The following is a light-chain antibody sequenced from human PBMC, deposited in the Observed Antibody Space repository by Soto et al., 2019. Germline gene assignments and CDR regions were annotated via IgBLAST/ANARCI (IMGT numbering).Light chain of an antibody. J-gene: IGKJ4*01. CDR1: QSVSIN. V-gene: IGKV3-15*01. CDR3: QQYGYSPT. Sequence: EIVMTQSPATLSVSPGERATLSCRASQSVSINLAWYQQKPGQAPRLLIYGASTRATGIPARFSGSGSGTEFTLTINSLQSEDFAVYYCQQYGYSPTFGGGTKVDIK. CDR2: GAS.